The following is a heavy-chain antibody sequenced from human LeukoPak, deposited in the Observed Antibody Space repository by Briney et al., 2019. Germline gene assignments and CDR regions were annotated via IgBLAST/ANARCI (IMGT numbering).Heavy chain of an antibody. D-gene: IGHD7-27*01. CDR2: ISSSSSYI. V-gene: IGHV3-21*01. CDR3: ASGRDNWGPAPVDY. CDR1: GFTSSSHS. Sequence: GGSLRLSCAASGFTSSSHSMNWVRQAPGKGLEWVSSISSSSSYIYYADSVKGRFTISRDNAKNSLYMQMNSLRAEDTAVYYCASGRDNWGPAPVDYWGQGTLVTVSS. J-gene: IGHJ4*02.